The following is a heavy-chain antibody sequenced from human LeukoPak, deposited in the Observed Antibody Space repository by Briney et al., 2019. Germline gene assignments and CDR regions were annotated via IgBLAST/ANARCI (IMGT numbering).Heavy chain of an antibody. J-gene: IGHJ4*02. D-gene: IGHD2-15*01. CDR2: ISSSSSYI. CDR3: ANKWSFLYYFDY. CDR1: GFTFSSYS. V-gene: IGHV3-21*04. Sequence: TGGSLRLSCAASGFTFSSYSMNWVRQAPGKGLEWVSSISSSSSYIYYADSVKGRFTISRDNSKNTLYLQMNSPRAEDTAVYYCANKWSFLYYFDYWGQGTLVTVSS.